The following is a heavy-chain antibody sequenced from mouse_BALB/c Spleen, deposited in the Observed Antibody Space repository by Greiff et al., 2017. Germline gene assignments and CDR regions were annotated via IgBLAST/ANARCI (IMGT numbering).Heavy chain of an antibody. Sequence: EVMLVESGGGLVKLGGSLKLSCAASGFTFSSYYMSWVRQTPEKRLELVAAINSNGGSPYYPDTVKGRITISRDNAKNTLYLQMSSLKSEDTALYYCSRHGRYYDYDDAYYYAMDYWGQGTTVTVSS. CDR1: GFTFSSYY. J-gene: IGHJ4*01. CDR2: INSNGGSP. CDR3: SRHGRYYDYDDAYYYAMDY. D-gene: IGHD2-4*01. V-gene: IGHV5-6-2*01.